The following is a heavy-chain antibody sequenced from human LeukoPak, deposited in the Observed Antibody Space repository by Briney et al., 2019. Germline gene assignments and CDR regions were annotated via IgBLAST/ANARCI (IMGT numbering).Heavy chain of an antibody. J-gene: IGHJ6*02. V-gene: IGHV3-74*01. Sequence: GGSLRLSCAASGFTFSTYWMHWDRQAPGKGLEWVSRINIDVSRTNYADSVKGRFTISSDNAKNTLYLQMSSLRADDTAVYYCARNVGSSSHNGLDVWGQGTTVTVSS. D-gene: IGHD6-13*01. CDR3: ARNVGSSSHNGLDV. CDR2: INIDVSRT. CDR1: GFTFSTYW.